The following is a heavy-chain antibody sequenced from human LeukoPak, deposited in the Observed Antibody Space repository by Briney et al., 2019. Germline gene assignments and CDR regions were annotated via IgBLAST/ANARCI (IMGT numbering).Heavy chain of an antibody. CDR3: ARARFYFDY. J-gene: IGHJ4*02. CDR1: GFTFSSYW. CDR2: IRPDGSEK. V-gene: IGHV3-7*01. Sequence: GGSLRLSCAASGFTFSSYWMSWVRQAPGKGLEWVANIRPDGSEKYYVDSVKGRFTISRDNAKNSLYLQMNSLSAEDTAVYYCARARFYFDYWGQGTLVTVSS.